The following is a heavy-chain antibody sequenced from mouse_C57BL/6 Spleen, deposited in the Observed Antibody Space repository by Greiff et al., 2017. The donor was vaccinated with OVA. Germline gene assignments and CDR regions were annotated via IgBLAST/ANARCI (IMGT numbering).Heavy chain of an antibody. CDR3: ARSDGSILAY. Sequence: QVQLMESGAELAKPGASVKLSCKASGYTFTSYWMHWVKQRPGQGLEWIGNINPSNGGTNYNEKFKSKATLTVDKSSSTAYMQLSSLTSEDSAVYYCARSDGSILAYWGQGTLVTVSA. J-gene: IGHJ3*01. V-gene: IGHV1-53*01. CDR2: INPSNGGT. CDR1: GYTFTSYW. D-gene: IGHD1-1*01.